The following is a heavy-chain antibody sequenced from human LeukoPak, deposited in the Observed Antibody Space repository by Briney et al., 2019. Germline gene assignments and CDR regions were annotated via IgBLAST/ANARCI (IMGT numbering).Heavy chain of an antibody. CDR1: GFTFRSYM. V-gene: IGHV3-30*02. Sequence: GGSLRLSCAASGFTFRSYMMHWVRHAPDKGLGWGGFIWYNGSNKYDADSVKGRFTITRDNSKNTLYLLMNSLRAEDTAVYYCAKDSYRYCSSTSCYAFDIWGQGTMVTVSS. CDR3: AKDSYRYCSSTSCYAFDI. J-gene: IGHJ3*02. CDR2: IWYNGSNK. D-gene: IGHD2-2*01.